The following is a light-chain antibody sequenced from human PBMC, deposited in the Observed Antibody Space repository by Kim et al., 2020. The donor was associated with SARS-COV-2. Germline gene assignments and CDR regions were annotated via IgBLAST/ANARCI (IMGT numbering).Light chain of an antibody. V-gene: IGKV3-11*01. CDR1: QSLSSY. CDR2: DAS. J-gene: IGKJ1*01. Sequence: PGDRATLSFRATQSLSSYLAWYQHKPCQAPRLLIYDASNRATCIPARFSGSRSGTDFTLTISSLETEDFAVYYCQQRSNWPRTFGQGTKVDI. CDR3: QQRSNWPRT.